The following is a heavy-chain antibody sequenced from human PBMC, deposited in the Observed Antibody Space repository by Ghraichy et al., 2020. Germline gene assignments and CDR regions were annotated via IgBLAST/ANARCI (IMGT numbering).Heavy chain of an antibody. J-gene: IGHJ3*02. CDR2: IYYSGST. CDR1: GGSISSYY. Sequence: ETLSLTCTVSGGSISSYYWSWIRQPPGKGLEWIGYIYYSGSTNYNPSLKSRVTISVDTSKNQFSLKLSSVTAADTAVYYCARHSSGRYDAFDIWGQGTMVTVSS. D-gene: IGHD6-19*01. V-gene: IGHV4-59*01. CDR3: ARHSSGRYDAFDI.